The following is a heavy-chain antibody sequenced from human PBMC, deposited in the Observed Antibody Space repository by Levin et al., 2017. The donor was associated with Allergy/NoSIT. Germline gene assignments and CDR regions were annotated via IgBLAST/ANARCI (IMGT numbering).Heavy chain of an antibody. CDR1: GFTFRGSG. Sequence: GGSLRLSCAASGFTFRGSGMHWVRQAPGKGLEWVAFISYDGTNKHYADSVQGRLTISRDNSANTLYLQMNRLIAEDTAVYYCAKEPGNRFYFGDWRQGTLVTVSS. D-gene: IGHD1-14*01. CDR2: ISYDGTNK. CDR3: AKEPGNRFYFGD. V-gene: IGHV3-30*18. J-gene: IGHJ4*02.